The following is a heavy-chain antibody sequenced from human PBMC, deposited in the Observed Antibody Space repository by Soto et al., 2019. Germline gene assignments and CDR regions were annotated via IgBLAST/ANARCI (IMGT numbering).Heavy chain of an antibody. CDR2: IIPNLGIA. D-gene: IGHD6-19*01. CDR3: ARNAVAGTDTFDY. J-gene: IGHJ4*02. V-gene: IGHV1-69*02. CDR1: GGTFSSYT. Sequence: QVQLVQSGAEVKKPGSSVKVSCKASGGTFSSYTISWVRQAPGQGLEWMGRIIPNLGIANYAQKFQGRVTITADKSTSTAYMELSSLRSEDTAVYYCARNAVAGTDTFDYWGQGTLVTVSS.